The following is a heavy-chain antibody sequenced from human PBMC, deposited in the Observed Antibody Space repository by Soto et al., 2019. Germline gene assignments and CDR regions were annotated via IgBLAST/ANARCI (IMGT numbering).Heavy chain of an antibody. CDR1: GFSVSNFF. CDR3: VRGRGFLLDF. Sequence: PGGSLRLSCAASGFSVSNFFMSWVRQAPGKGLEWVSIISRDYSSYYGDSVRGRFTISRDNSKSMLYLQMNNLRVEDTAVYYCVRGRGFLLDFWGRGALVTVSS. CDR2: ISRDYSS. J-gene: IGHJ4*02. V-gene: IGHV3-66*01.